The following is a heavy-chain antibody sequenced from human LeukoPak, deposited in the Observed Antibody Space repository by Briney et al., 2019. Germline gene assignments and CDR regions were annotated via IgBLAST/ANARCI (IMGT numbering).Heavy chain of an antibody. J-gene: IGHJ4*02. D-gene: IGHD1-7*01. Sequence: QAGGSLRLSCAVSGFSFSGHWMNWVRQAPGKGLEWVADIKYDGSEKYYVDSVEGRFTISRDNAKNSLSLQMNNLRVEDTAVYYCATRNSLDYWGQGTQVTVSS. V-gene: IGHV3-7*02. CDR3: ATRNSLDY. CDR1: GFSFSGHW. CDR2: IKYDGSEK.